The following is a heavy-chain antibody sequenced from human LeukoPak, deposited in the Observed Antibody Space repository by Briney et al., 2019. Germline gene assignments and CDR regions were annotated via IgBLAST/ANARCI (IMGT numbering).Heavy chain of an antibody. J-gene: IGHJ4*02. CDR1: GGSISTFY. CDR3: ARFPNQWLPLSYFDY. Sequence: SETLSLTCTVSGGSISTFYWNWIRQPPGKGLEWIGHIYYSGSTYYNPSLKSRVSISVDTSKNQFSLKLSSVTAADTAVYFCARFPNQWLPLSYFDYWGQGTLVTVSS. V-gene: IGHV4-59*08. CDR2: IYYSGST. D-gene: IGHD6-19*01.